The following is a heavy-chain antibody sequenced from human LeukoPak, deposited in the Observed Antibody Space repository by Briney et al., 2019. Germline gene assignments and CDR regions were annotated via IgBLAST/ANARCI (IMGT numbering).Heavy chain of an antibody. J-gene: IGHJ4*02. Sequence: GGSLRLSCAASGSTFSSYAMSWVRQAPGKGLEWVSAISGSGGSTYYADSVKGRFTISRDNSKNTLYLQMNSLRAEDTAVYYCATAYSSSWYYFDYWGQGTLVTVSS. D-gene: IGHD6-13*01. V-gene: IGHV3-23*01. CDR1: GSTFSSYA. CDR3: ATAYSSSWYYFDY. CDR2: ISGSGGST.